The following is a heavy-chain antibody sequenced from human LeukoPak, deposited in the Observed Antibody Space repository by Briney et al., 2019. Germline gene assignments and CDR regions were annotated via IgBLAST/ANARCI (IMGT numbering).Heavy chain of an antibody. J-gene: IGHJ6*03. D-gene: IGHD2-8*02. CDR2: VSGSAGRT. Sequence: GFLRLSCAASGFTFSSFAMTWVRQAPGKGLEWVSTVSGSAGRTDYADSVKGRFTISRDNLKNTLYLQMNGLRAEDTAVYYCAKNRGHCVDGVCHNYYYMDVWGRGTTVTVSS. CDR1: GFTFSSFA. V-gene: IGHV3-23*01. CDR3: AKNRGHCVDGVCHNYYYMDV.